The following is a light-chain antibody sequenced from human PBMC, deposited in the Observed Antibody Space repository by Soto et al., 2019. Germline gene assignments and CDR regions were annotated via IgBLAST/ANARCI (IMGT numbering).Light chain of an antibody. J-gene: IGLJ1*01. CDR1: SSDVGSSNL. Sequence: QSVLTQPASVSGSPGQAITISCTGTSSDVGSSNLVSWYQQHPGKAPKLIFYEGTRRPSGVSGRFSGSMSGNTASLTISGLQAEHEAEYYCCVFARSRISYVFGTGTKLTV. CDR3: CVFARSRISYV. CDR2: EGT. V-gene: IGLV2-23*01.